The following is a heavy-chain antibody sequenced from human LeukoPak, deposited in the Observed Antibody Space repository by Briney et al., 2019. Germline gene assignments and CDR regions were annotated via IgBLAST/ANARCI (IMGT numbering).Heavy chain of an antibody. CDR3: AKDLSLHYYDSSGYSA. CDR1: GFTFSSYA. J-gene: IGHJ5*02. D-gene: IGHD3-22*01. CDR2: ISGSGGST. Sequence: GGSLRLSCAASGFTFSSYAMSWVRQAPGKGLEWVSAISGSGGSTYYADSVKGRFTISRDNSKNTLYLQMNSLRAEDTAVYYCAKDLSLHYYDSSGYSAWGQGTLVTVSS. V-gene: IGHV3-23*01.